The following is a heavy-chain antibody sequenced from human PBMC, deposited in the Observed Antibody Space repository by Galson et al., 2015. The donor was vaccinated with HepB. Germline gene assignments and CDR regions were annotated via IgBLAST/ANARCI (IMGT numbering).Heavy chain of an antibody. J-gene: IGHJ3*02. V-gene: IGHV4-39*01. CDR3: ARFMITFGGVIAYDAFDI. CDR1: GGSISSSSYY. Sequence: ETLSLTCTVSGGSISSSSYYWGWIRQPPGKGLEWIGSIYYSGSTYYNPSLKSRVTISVDTPKNQFSLKLSSVTAADTAVYYCARFMITFGGVIAYDAFDIWGQGTMVTVSS. D-gene: IGHD3-16*02. CDR2: IYYSGST.